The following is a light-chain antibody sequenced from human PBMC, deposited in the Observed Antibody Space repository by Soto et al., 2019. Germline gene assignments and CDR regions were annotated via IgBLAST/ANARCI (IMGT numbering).Light chain of an antibody. J-gene: IGLJ1*01. CDR1: SSDAGGYNY. Sequence: QSALTQPASVSGSPGQSITISCTGTSSDAGGYNYVSWYQQHPGKAPKLMIYDVSNRPSGVSNRFSGSKSGNTGSLTISGLQAEDEADYSCSSYTSSSTYVFGTGTKVTVL. CDR3: SSYTSSSTYV. CDR2: DVS. V-gene: IGLV2-14*01.